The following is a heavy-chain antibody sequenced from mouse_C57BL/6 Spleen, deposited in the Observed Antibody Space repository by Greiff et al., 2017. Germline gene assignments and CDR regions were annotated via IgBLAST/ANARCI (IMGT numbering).Heavy chain of an antibody. CDR3: ARSDYDDDDFAY. CDR2: IYPGDGDT. Sequence: QVQLQQSGPELVKPGASVKISCKASGYAFSSSWMNWVKQRPGKGLEWIGRIYPGDGDTNYNGKFKGKATLTADKSSSTAYMQLSSLTSEDSAVYFCARSDYDDDDFAYWGQGTLVTVSA. D-gene: IGHD2-4*01. CDR1: GYAFSSSW. J-gene: IGHJ3*01. V-gene: IGHV1-82*01.